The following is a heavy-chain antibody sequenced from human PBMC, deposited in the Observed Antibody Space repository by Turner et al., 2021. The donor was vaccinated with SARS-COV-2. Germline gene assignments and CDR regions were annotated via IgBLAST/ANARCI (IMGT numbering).Heavy chain of an antibody. D-gene: IGHD5-18*01. V-gene: IGHV1-8*01. Sequence: QVQLVQSGAEVKKPGASVKVSCKASGYTFTSYDLNWVRQATGQGLEWMGWMNPNSGNTGYAQKCQGRVTMTRNTSISTAYMELSSLRSEDTAVYYCARGLSRPYTAMVAYWGQGTLVTVSS. CDR3: ARGLSRPYTAMVAY. CDR1: GYTFTSYD. CDR2: MNPNSGNT. J-gene: IGHJ4*02.